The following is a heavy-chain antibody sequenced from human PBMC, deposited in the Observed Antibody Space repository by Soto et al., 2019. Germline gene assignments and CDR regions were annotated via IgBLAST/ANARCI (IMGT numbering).Heavy chain of an antibody. Sequence: ASVKVSCKASGYTFTSYGISWVRQAPGQGLEWMGWISAYNGNTNYAQKLQGRVTMTTDTSTSTAYMELRSLRSDNTAVYYCARDRGDYDFWSGSSDAFDIWGKGTMVTVAS. CDR2: ISAYNGNT. V-gene: IGHV1-18*01. D-gene: IGHD3-3*01. J-gene: IGHJ3*02. CDR3: ARDRGDYDFWSGSSDAFDI. CDR1: GYTFTSYG.